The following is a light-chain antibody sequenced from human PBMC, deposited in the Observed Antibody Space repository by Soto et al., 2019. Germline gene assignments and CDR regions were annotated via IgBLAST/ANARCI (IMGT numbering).Light chain of an antibody. Sequence: QYAVTHPASLSRSAGHSITISCTGSGRDIGAYDYVSWYQQHPCKAPKRFIYGVKNRPSGVSNRFSASKSAFTASLTISALQTGDEADYYCCSYTTSYLYVFGLGPKVNVL. J-gene: IGLJ1*01. CDR2: GVK. V-gene: IGLV2-14*01. CDR3: CSYTTSYLYV. CDR1: GRDIGAYDY.